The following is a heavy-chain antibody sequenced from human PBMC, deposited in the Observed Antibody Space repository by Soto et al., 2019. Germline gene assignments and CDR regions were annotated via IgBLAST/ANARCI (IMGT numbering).Heavy chain of an antibody. Sequence: GGSLRLSCAASGFTFSGYSMNWVRQAPGKGLEWVSYISSSSSTIYYADSVKGRFTISRDNAKNSLYLQMNSLRDEDTAVYYCARTLGHSSGWYELNWFDPWGQGTLVTVSS. V-gene: IGHV3-48*02. CDR3: ARTLGHSSGWYELNWFDP. CDR1: GFTFSGYS. D-gene: IGHD6-19*01. J-gene: IGHJ5*02. CDR2: ISSSSSTI.